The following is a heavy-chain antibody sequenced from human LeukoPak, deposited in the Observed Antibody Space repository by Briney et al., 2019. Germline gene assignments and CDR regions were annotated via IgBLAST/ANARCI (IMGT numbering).Heavy chain of an antibody. D-gene: IGHD5-18*01. CDR1: GGTFSSYA. CDR3: ARGGGGYSYGKV. V-gene: IGHV1-69*13. J-gene: IGHJ4*02. Sequence: SVKVSCKASGGTFSSYAISWVRQAPGQGLEWMGGIVPIFGTANYAQKFQGRVTITADESTSAAYMELSSLRSEDTAVYYCARGGGGYSYGKVWGQGTLVTVSS. CDR2: IVPIFGTA.